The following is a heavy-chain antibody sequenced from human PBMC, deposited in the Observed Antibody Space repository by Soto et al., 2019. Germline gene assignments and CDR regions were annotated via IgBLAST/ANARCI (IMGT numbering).Heavy chain of an antibody. D-gene: IGHD3-3*01. CDR3: ARGASRSSYYDFWSGPYYYYGMDV. J-gene: IGHJ6*02. V-gene: IGHV4-30-4*01. Sequence: PSETLSLTCTVSGGSISSGDYYWSWIRQPPGKGLEWIGYIYYSGSTYYNPSLKSRVTISVDTYKNQFSLKLSYVTAADTAVYYCARGASRSSYYDFWSGPYYYYGMDVWGQGTTVTVS. CDR1: GGSISSGDYY. CDR2: IYYSGST.